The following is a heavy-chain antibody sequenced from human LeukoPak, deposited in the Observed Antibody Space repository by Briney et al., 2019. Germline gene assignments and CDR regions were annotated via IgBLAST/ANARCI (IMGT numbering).Heavy chain of an antibody. D-gene: IGHD3-10*01. CDR2: INPNSAGT. CDR1: GYTFTGYY. CDR3: ARRNYYGSGSYYDDY. Sequence: ASVKVSCKASGYTFTGYYMHWVRQAPGQGLEWMGWINPNSAGTNYAQKFQGRVTMTRDTSISTAYMELSRLRSDDTAVYYCARRNYYGSGSYYDDYWGQGTLVTVSS. J-gene: IGHJ4*02. V-gene: IGHV1-2*02.